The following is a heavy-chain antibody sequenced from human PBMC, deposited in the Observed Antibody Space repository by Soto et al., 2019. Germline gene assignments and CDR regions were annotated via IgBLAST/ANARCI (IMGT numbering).Heavy chain of an antibody. CDR2: IYHSGST. V-gene: IGHV4-39*01. CDR3: AGRSSLASVQVYFGEISNYNWFDP. D-gene: IGHD3-10*01. J-gene: IGHJ5*02. CDR1: NGSISSAIYY. Sequence: QLQLQESGPGLVKPSETLSLTCTVSNGSISSAIYYWGWIRQPPGKGLEWIGSIYHSGSTYYNPSLRGRVTISVDTCQNQFSLKLSSVTAADTAVYFCAGRSSLASVQVYFGEISNYNWFDPWGQGTLVTVSS.